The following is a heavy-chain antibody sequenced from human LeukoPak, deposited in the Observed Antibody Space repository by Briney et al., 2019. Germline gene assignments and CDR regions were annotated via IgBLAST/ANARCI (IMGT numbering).Heavy chain of an antibody. CDR2: LDSGGNT. Sequence: KGLEWVSVLDSGGNTYHADSVKRRFTISRDNSKNTLYLQMTRLRAEDTAAYYCARDGASSSFGYWGQGPLVTVSS. CDR3: ARDGASSSFGY. D-gene: IGHD6-13*01. J-gene: IGHJ4*02. V-gene: IGHV3-53*01.